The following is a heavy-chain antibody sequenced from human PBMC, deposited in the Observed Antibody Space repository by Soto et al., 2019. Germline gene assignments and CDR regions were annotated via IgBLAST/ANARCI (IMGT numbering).Heavy chain of an antibody. Sequence: LRLSCAASGFTFSSYAMHWVRQAPGKGLEWVAVISYDGSNKYYADSVKGRFTISRDNSKNTLYLQMSSLRAEDTAVYYCARDPVPAAIYYYYYGMDVWGQGTTVTVSS. CDR2: ISYDGSNK. CDR3: ARDPVPAAIYYYYYGMDV. CDR1: GFTFSSYA. V-gene: IGHV3-30-3*01. J-gene: IGHJ6*02. D-gene: IGHD2-2*01.